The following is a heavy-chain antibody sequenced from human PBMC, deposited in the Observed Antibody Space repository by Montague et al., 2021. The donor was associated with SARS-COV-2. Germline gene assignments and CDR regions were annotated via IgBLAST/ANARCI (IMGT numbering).Heavy chain of an antibody. CDR3: AREIRAALAPAFDY. Sequence: SLRLSCAASGFTFSSYSMNWVRQAPGKGLEWVSSISSSSSYIYYADSVKGRFTISRDNAKNSLYPQMNSLRAEDTAVYYCAREIRAALAPAFDYWGQGTLVTVSS. D-gene: IGHD6-13*01. J-gene: IGHJ4*02. V-gene: IGHV3-21*01. CDR1: GFTFSSYS. CDR2: ISSSSSYI.